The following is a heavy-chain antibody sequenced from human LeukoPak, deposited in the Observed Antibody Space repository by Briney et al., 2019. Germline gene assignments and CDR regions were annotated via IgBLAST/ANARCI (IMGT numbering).Heavy chain of an antibody. D-gene: IGHD1-20*01. CDR1: GFTFSSYS. CDR2: ISSSSSYI. CDR3: ARVGNWNDFDY. V-gene: IGHV3-21*01. Sequence: GGSLRLSCAASGFTFSSYSMNWVRQAPGKGLEWVSSISSSSSYIYYADSVKGRFTISRDNAKNSLYLQMNYLRAEDTAVYYCARVGNWNDFDYWGQGTLVTVSS. J-gene: IGHJ4*02.